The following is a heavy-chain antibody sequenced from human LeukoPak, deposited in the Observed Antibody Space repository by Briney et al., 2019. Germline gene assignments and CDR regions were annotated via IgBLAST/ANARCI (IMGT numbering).Heavy chain of an antibody. Sequence: ASVKVSCTASGYTFTGYYMHWVRQAPGQGLEWMGIINPSGGTTNYAQKFQGRVTMTRDTSTTTLYMEVSSLRSEDTAVYYCARVRPGSGWSFDYWGQGTLVTVSS. V-gene: IGHV1-46*01. J-gene: IGHJ4*02. CDR3: ARVRPGSGWSFDY. CDR1: GYTFTGYY. D-gene: IGHD6-19*01. CDR2: INPSGGTT.